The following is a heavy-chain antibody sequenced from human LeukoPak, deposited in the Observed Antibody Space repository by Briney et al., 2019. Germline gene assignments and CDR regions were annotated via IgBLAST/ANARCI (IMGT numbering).Heavy chain of an antibody. V-gene: IGHV3-11*01. Sequence: GGSLRLSCAASGFTFSDYSLNWVRQAPGKGLEWVSYISSSGSTMYYADSMKGRFTISRDNAKNSLYLQMNSLRAEDTAVYYCARARGAYAFDVWGQGTMVTVSS. CDR3: ARARGAYAFDV. CDR1: GFTFSDYS. J-gene: IGHJ3*01. CDR2: ISSSGSTM. D-gene: IGHD3-10*01.